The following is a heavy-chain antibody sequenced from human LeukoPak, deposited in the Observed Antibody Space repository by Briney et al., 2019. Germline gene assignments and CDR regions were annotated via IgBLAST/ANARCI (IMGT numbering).Heavy chain of an antibody. Sequence: ASVKVSCKASGYTFTGYYMHWVRQAPGQGLEWMGWINPNSGGTNYAQKFQGRVTMTRDTSISTAYMELSRLRSDDTAVYYCARGGIVVVPAAMEPIFDYWGQGTLVTVSS. CDR2: INPNSGGT. D-gene: IGHD2-2*01. J-gene: IGHJ4*02. V-gene: IGHV1-2*02. CDR1: GYTFTGYY. CDR3: ARGGIVVVPAAMEPIFDY.